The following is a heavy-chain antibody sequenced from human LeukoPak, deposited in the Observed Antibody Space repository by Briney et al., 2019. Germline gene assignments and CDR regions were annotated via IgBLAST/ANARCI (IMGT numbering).Heavy chain of an antibody. D-gene: IGHD6-19*01. CDR2: LYSGGST. CDR3: AKKAFSTGWTYFDY. Sequence: GGSLRLSCVVSGFTVSSNYMSWVRQAPGKGLEWVSVLYSGGSTYHADSVKGRFTISRDNSKNTLFLQMNSLRADDTAVYYCAKKAFSTGWTYFDYWGQGLLVTVSS. V-gene: IGHV3-53*01. J-gene: IGHJ4*02. CDR1: GFTVSSNY.